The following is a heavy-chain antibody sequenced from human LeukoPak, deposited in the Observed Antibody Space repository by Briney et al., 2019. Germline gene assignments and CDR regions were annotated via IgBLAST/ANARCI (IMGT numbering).Heavy chain of an antibody. J-gene: IGHJ4*02. CDR3: ARSLSPYYDVTSAYWVWGY. CDR2: INQSGDT. D-gene: IGHD3-3*01. CDR1: GYTFSDYY. Sequence: SETLSLTCGVSGYTFSDYYWSWLRQPPGKGLEWIGDINQSGDTNYNPSFESRVTMSVVASKKPFSLKVKSVTAADGAVYYCARSLSPYYDVTSAYWVWGYWGQGSLVIISA. V-gene: IGHV4-34*01.